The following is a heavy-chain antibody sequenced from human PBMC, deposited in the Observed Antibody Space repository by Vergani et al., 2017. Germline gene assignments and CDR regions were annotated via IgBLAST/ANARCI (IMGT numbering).Heavy chain of an antibody. CDR3: AKDLGSPRAFDI. CDR2: ISWNSGSI. V-gene: IGHV3-9*01. CDR1: GFTFDDYA. J-gene: IGHJ3*02. Sequence: EVQLVESGGGLVQPGRSLRLSCAASGFTFDDYAMHWVRQAPGKGLEWVSGISWNSGSIGYADSVKGRFTISRDNAKNTLYLQMNSLRAEDTAVYYCAKDLGSPRAFDIWGQGTMVTVSS. D-gene: IGHD2-15*01.